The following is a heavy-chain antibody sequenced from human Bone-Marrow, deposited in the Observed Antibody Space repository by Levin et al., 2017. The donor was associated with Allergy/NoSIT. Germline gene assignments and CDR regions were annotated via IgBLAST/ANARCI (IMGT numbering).Heavy chain of an antibody. CDR3: ARGVRGGYYYMDV. D-gene: IGHD3-10*01. CDR2: INWNGGST. V-gene: IGHV3-20*04. Sequence: GGSLRLSCAASGFAFDDYGMSWVRQVPGKGLEWVSGINWNGGSTGYAASVKGRFTISRDNVENSLFLQMKSLRDEDTAFYYCARGVRGGYYYMDVWGKGTTVTVSS. CDR1: GFAFDDYG. J-gene: IGHJ6*03.